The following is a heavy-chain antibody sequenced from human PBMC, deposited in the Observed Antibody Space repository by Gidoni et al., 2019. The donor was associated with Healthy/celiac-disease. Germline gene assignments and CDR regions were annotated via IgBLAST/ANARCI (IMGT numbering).Heavy chain of an antibody. CDR2: ISWNSGSI. CDR3: AKDKWELLYSLVI. J-gene: IGHJ3*02. V-gene: IGHV3-9*01. Sequence: EVQLVESGGGLVQPGRSLNLSCAASGFTFDDYAMHWVRQAPGKGLEWVSGISWNSGSIGYADSVKGRFTISRDNAKNSLYLQMNSLRAEDTALYYCAKDKWELLYSLVIWGQGTMVTVSS. D-gene: IGHD1-26*01. CDR1: GFTFDDYA.